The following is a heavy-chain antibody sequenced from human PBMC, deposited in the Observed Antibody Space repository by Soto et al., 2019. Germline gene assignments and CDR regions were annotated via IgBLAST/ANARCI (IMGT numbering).Heavy chain of an antibody. CDR2: INHSGST. Sequence: QVQLQQWGAGLLKPSETLSLTCAVYGGSFSGYYWSWIRQPPGKGLEWIGEINHSGSTNYNPSLKSRVTISVDTSKNQFSLKLSSVTAADTAVYYCARADRWFGGAGFDYWGQGTLVTVSS. V-gene: IGHV4-34*01. J-gene: IGHJ4*02. D-gene: IGHD3-10*01. CDR1: GGSFSGYY. CDR3: ARADRWFGGAGFDY.